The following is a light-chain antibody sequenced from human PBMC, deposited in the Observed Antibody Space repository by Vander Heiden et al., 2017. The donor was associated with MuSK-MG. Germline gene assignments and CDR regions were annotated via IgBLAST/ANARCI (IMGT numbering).Light chain of an antibody. CDR3: QHRDSIPWT. CDR1: QTISIN. Sequence: IQMTHSPSSLSASVGDRVTITCRAGQTISINLNWYQQKPGKAPNHLIYAASSLQSGVPSRFSGSGSGTDFTLTISSLQPEDFGTYYCQHRDSIPWTFGQGTKVEIK. CDR2: AAS. J-gene: IGKJ1*01. V-gene: IGKV1-39*01.